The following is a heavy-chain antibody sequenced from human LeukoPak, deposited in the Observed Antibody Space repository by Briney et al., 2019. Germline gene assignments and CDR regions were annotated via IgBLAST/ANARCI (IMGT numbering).Heavy chain of an antibody. CDR1: GYGFTTYW. J-gene: IGHJ4*02. Sequence: GESLKISCEGSGYGFTTYWIGWVRQMPGKGLEWMGIIYPGDSDTRHGPSFQGHVTISADKSISTAYLQWSSLKASDTAVYYCARHKTGIATAPVFDYWGQGTLVTVSS. CDR3: ARHKTGIATAPVFDY. CDR2: IYPGDSDT. V-gene: IGHV5-51*01. D-gene: IGHD6-13*01.